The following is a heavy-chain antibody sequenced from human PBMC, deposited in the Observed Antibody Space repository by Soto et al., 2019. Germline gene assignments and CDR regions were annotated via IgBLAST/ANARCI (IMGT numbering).Heavy chain of an antibody. CDR1: GYTFTAYY. CDR2: ISGTGFTT. D-gene: IGHD2-8*01. V-gene: IGHV3-11*04. J-gene: IGHJ4*02. Sequence: SCKASGYTFTAYYIHWIRQAPGGGLEWIAFISGTGFTTYYADSAWPRFTISRDNSQGALFLQMDSLTVDDSGIYFCARGGVYWGQGVPVTVSS. CDR3: ARGGVY.